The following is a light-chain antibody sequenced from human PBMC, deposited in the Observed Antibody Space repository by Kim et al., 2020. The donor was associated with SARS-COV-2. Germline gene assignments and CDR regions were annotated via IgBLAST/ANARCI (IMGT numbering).Light chain of an antibody. V-gene: IGKV4-1*01. CDR3: QQYYTTPWT. J-gene: IGKJ1*01. CDR1: QSVLYSSNNKNY. Sequence: DIVMTQSPDSLAVSLGERATINCKSSQSVLYSSNNKNYLAWYQLRPRQPPKLLIYWASTRESGVPNRFSGSGSGTDFTLTISTLQAEDVAVYYCQQYYTTPWTFGQGTKVDIK. CDR2: WAS.